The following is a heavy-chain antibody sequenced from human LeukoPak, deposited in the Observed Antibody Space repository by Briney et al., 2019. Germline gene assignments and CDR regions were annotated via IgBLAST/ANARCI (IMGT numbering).Heavy chain of an antibody. CDR2: ISSSSYI. D-gene: IGHD4-17*01. Sequence: PGGSLRLSCAASGFTFSSYSMNWVRQAPGKGLEWVSSISSSSYIYYADSVKGRFTISRDNAKNSLYLQMNSLRAEDTAVYYCARAYGDYGTSIHFDYWGQGTLVTVSS. CDR3: ARAYGDYGTSIHFDY. CDR1: GFTFSSYS. V-gene: IGHV3-21*01. J-gene: IGHJ4*02.